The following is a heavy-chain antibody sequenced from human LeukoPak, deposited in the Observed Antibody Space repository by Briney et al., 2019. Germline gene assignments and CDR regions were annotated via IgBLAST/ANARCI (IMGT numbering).Heavy chain of an antibody. CDR3: ARKGLLGSGKPWFDP. D-gene: IGHD2-15*01. CDR2: MNPNSGNT. Sequence: ASVKVSCKASGYTFTSYDINWVRQASGQGLEWMEWMNPNSGNTASAQKFQGRVTMTTNTSISTAYMELTGLRSEDTAMYFCARKGLLGSGKPWFDPWGQGTLVTVSS. J-gene: IGHJ5*02. CDR1: GYTFTSYD. V-gene: IGHV1-8*01.